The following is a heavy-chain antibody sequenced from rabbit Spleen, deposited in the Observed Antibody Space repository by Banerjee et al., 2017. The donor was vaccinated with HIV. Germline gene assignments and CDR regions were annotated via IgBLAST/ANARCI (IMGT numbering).Heavy chain of an antibody. V-gene: IGHV1S45*01. D-gene: IGHD8-1*01. CDR3: ARDAGTSFSTYGMDL. CDR1: GFDLSSNE. Sequence: QEQLVESGGGVVKPGGSLTLTCKASGFDLSSNEMCWVRQAPGKGLELIACIYTGSSGSTHYASWAKGRFTISKTSSTTVTLQMTSLTAADTATYFCARDAGTSFSTYGMDLWGPGTLVTVS. CDR2: IYTGSSGST. J-gene: IGHJ6*01.